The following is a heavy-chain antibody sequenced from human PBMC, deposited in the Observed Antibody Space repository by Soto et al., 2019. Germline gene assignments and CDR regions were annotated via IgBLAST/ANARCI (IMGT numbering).Heavy chain of an antibody. CDR2: ISGSGGST. CDR1: GFTFSSYA. V-gene: IGHV3-23*01. CDR3: RFGDSGYEGVPLHY. Sequence: GGSLRLSCAASGFTFSSYAMSWVRQAPGKGLEWVSAISGSGGSTYYADSVKGRFTISRDNSKNTLYLQMNSLRAEDTAVYYCRFGDSGYEGVPLHYWGQGPLVTVS. D-gene: IGHD5-12*01. J-gene: IGHJ4*02.